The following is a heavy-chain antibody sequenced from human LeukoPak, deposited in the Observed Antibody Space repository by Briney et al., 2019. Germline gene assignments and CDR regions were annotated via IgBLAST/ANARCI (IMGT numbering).Heavy chain of an antibody. CDR2: IKKDGSEK. Sequence: GGSLRLSCAASGFTFSSHWMSWVRQAPGKGLEWVANIKKDGSEKYYVDAVKGRFTISRDNAKTSLYLQMNSLRAEDTALYYCAKGDSSVYYYYYMDVWGKGTTVTISS. CDR3: AKGDSSVYYYYYMDV. J-gene: IGHJ6*03. CDR1: GFTFSSHW. D-gene: IGHD3-22*01. V-gene: IGHV3-7*03.